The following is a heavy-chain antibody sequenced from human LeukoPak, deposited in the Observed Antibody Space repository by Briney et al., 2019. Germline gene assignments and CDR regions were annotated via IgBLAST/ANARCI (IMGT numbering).Heavy chain of an antibody. CDR3: ARDLVKWELRNWFDP. CDR2: INTDGSRT. CDR1: GFTFSSYW. V-gene: IGHV3-74*01. J-gene: IGHJ5*02. D-gene: IGHD1-26*01. Sequence: QPGGSLRLSCAASGFTFSSYWMHWVRQAPGKGLVWVSRINTDGSRTSYADSVKGRFTISRDNAKNTLYLQMNSLRAEDTAVYYCARDLVKWELRNWFDPWGQGTLVTVSS.